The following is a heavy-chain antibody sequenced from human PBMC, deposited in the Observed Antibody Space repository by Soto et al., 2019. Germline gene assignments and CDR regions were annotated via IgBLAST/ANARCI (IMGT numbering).Heavy chain of an antibody. J-gene: IGHJ4*02. CDR1: GFTFSSYS. V-gene: IGHV3-21*01. D-gene: IGHD3-22*01. CDR3: ARDSHHYYYDSSGHHRGDY. CDR2: ISSSSSYI. Sequence: GGSLRLSCAASGFTFSSYSMNWVRQAPGKGLEWVSSISSSSSYIYYADSVKGRFTISRDNAKNSLYLQMNSLRAEDTAVYYCARDSHHYYYDSSGHHRGDYWGQGTLVTVSS.